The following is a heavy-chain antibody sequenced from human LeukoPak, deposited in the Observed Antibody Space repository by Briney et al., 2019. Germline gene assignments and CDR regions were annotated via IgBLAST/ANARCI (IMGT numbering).Heavy chain of an antibody. V-gene: IGHV1-3*03. D-gene: IGHD1-7*01. J-gene: IGHJ4*02. CDR3: ARDLDWNYVFDY. CDR1: GYTFTSYA. CDR2: INAGNGNT. Sequence: ASVKVSCKASGYTFTSYAMHRVRQAPGQRLEWMGWINAGNGNTKYSQEFQGRVTITRDTSASTAYMELSSLRSEDMAVYYCARDLDWNYVFDYWGQGTLVTVSS.